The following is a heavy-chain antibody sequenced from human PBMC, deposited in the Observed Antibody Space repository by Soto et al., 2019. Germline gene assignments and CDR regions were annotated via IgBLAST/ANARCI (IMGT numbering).Heavy chain of an antibody. D-gene: IGHD3-10*01. J-gene: IGHJ6*02. Sequence: TSETLSLPCAVYGGSFSGYYWSWIRQPPGKGLEWIGEINHSGSTNYNPSLKSRVTISVDTSKNQFSLKLSSVTAADTAVYYCARKGISYYYYYGMDVWGQGTTVTVSS. CDR3: ARKGISYYYYYGMDV. CDR1: GGSFSGYY. CDR2: INHSGST. V-gene: IGHV4-34*01.